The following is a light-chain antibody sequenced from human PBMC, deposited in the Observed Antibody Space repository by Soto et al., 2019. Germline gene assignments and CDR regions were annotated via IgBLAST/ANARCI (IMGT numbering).Light chain of an antibody. CDR3: CSYAGSYTLV. V-gene: IGLV2-11*01. CDR2: DVN. J-gene: IGLJ2*01. Sequence: QSVLSQPPSASGSPGQSVTISCTGTSSDVGGYNYVSWYQQHPGKAPKLMIYDVNKRPSGVPDRFSGSKSDNTASLTISGLQAEDEADYYCCSYAGSYTLVFGGGTKLTVL. CDR1: SSDVGGYNY.